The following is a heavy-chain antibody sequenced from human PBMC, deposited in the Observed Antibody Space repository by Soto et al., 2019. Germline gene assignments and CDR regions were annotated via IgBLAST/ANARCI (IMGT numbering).Heavy chain of an antibody. V-gene: IGHV3-30*18. J-gene: IGHJ4*02. D-gene: IGHD4-17*01. Sequence: QVQLVESGGGVVQHGRSLRLSCAASGFTFSNYGMHWVRQAPGKGLEWVAVISYHGSDKYYADSVKGRFTISRDNSKKTLYLQMDSLRAEDTVVYYCAKDHLTTTVTTVGYWGQGTLVTVSS. CDR1: GFTFSNYG. CDR2: ISYHGSDK. CDR3: AKDHLTTTVTTVGY.